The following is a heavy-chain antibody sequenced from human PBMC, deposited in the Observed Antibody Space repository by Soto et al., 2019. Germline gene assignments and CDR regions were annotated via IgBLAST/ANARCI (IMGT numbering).Heavy chain of an antibody. Sequence: GGSLRLSCAASGFTFSSYAMHWVRQAPGKGLEWVAVISYDGSNKYYADSVKGRFTISRDNSKNTLYLQMNSLRAEDTDVYYCARGYCSSTSCYARPHPYYYGMDVWGQGTTVTVSS. D-gene: IGHD2-2*01. CDR2: ISYDGSNK. CDR3: ARGYCSSTSCYARPHPYYYGMDV. J-gene: IGHJ6*02. CDR1: GFTFSSYA. V-gene: IGHV3-30-3*01.